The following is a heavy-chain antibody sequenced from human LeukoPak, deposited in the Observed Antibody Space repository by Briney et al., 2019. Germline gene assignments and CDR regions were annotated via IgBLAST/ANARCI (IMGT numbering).Heavy chain of an antibody. J-gene: IGHJ4*02. CDR3: TTDYPNSGYETFDY. CDR2: IKSKTDGGTT. Sequence: PGGSLRLSCAASGFTFSNAWVSWVRQAPGKGLEWVGRIKSKTDGGTTNYAAPVKGRFTISRDDSKNTLYLRMNSLKTEDTAIYYCTTDYPNSGYETFDYWGQGTLVTGSS. CDR1: GFTFSNAW. V-gene: IGHV3-15*01. D-gene: IGHD5-12*01.